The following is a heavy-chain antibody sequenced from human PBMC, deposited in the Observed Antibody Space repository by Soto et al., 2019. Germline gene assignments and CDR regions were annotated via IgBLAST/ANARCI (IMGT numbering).Heavy chain of an antibody. J-gene: IGHJ4*02. Sequence: QVQLVESGGGVVQPGRSLRLSCAASGFIFSNYVMYWVRQAPGKGLEWVAFMSYDGTTKYSADSVKGRFTISRDNSKNTLDLQMNSLRPEDTAVYYCAREVLWSRYFDYWGQGTLVTVSS. D-gene: IGHD3-10*01. CDR1: GFIFSNYV. V-gene: IGHV3-30-3*01. CDR2: MSYDGTTK. CDR3: AREVLWSRYFDY.